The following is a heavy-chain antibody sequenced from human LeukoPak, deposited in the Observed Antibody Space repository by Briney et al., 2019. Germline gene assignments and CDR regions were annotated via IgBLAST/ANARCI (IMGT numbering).Heavy chain of an antibody. CDR2: ISSSSSYI. Sequence: GGSLRLSCAASGFTFSSYWMSWVRQAPGKGLEWVSSISSSSSYIYYADSVKGRFTISRDNAKNSLYLQMNSLRAEDTAVYYCARDSSSWPYWGQGTLVTVSS. CDR1: GFTFSSYW. CDR3: ARDSSSWPY. J-gene: IGHJ4*02. D-gene: IGHD6-13*01. V-gene: IGHV3-21*01.